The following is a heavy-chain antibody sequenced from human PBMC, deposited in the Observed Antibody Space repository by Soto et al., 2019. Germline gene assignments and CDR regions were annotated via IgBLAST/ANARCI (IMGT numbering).Heavy chain of an antibody. CDR1: GFTFSSYA. D-gene: IGHD3-22*01. V-gene: IGHV3-23*01. CDR2: ISGSGGST. J-gene: IGHJ4*02. Sequence: PVGSLRLSCAASGFTFSSYAMSWVRQAPGKGLEWVSAISGSGGSTYYADSVKGRFTISRDNSKNTLYLQMNSLRAEDTAVYYCAKVRDVSMIVVVITYFDYWGQGTLVTVSS. CDR3: AKVRDVSMIVVVITYFDY.